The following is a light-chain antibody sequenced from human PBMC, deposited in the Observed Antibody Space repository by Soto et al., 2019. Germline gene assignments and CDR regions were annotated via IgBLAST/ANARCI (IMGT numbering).Light chain of an antibody. CDR3: QQRSNWPQT. CDR2: ESS. J-gene: IGKJ1*01. Sequence: EIVLTQSPATLSLSPGESATLSCRASQNVANYLDWYHQKHGQAPTLLIYESSNRATGIAARFSGSGSGTDLTINISSLEPEDCEVYDCQQRSNWPQTFGQGTKVEIK. V-gene: IGKV3-11*01. CDR1: QNVANY.